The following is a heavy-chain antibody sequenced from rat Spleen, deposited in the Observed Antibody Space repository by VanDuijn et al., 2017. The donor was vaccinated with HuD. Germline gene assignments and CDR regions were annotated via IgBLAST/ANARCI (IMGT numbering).Heavy chain of an antibody. D-gene: IGHD1-6*01. V-gene: IGHV2S8*01. CDR2: IASGGNT. CDR3: ARWKYTTDWFAY. CDR1: GFSLTTYG. Sequence: QVQLKESGPDLVRPSQTLSLTCTVSGFSLTTYGVSWVRQPPGKGREWIAGIASGGNTYHTSGLKSRLSISRDTSNSQVFLKMSSLQTEDTAIYFCARWKYTTDWFAYWGQGTLVTVSS. J-gene: IGHJ3*01.